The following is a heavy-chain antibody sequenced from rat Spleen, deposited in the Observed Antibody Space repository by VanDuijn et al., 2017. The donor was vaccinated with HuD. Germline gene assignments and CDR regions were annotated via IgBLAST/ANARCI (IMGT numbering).Heavy chain of an antibody. CDR3: TTYSDYATSPFAY. CDR1: GFTFSGNW. V-gene: IGHV5-27*01. J-gene: IGHJ3*01. Sequence: EVHLVESGGGLVQPGSPLKLSCAASGFTFSGNWLNWIRQAPGKGLEWVASINSGADNTYYRDSVKGRFTISSDNEKSTLYLQMDSLRSEDTATYYCTTYSDYATSPFAYWGRGALVTVSS. D-gene: IGHD1-6*01. CDR2: INSGADNT.